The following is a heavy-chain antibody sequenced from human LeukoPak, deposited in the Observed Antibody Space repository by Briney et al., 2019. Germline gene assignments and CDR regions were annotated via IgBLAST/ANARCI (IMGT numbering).Heavy chain of an antibody. V-gene: IGHV4-39*07. Sequence: PSETLSLTCSVSGGSINSSPYYWAWIRQPPGKGLEWVGSISHSGTTYYSPSLESRVTVSQDASENQFSLILTSLTVADTAVYYCARVDFPDAFDIWGQGTRATVSS. J-gene: IGHJ3*02. CDR2: ISHSGTT. CDR1: GGSINSSPYY. CDR3: ARVDFPDAFDI.